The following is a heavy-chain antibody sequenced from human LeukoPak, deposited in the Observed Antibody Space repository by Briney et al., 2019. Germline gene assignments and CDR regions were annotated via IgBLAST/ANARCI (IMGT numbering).Heavy chain of an antibody. V-gene: IGHV4-31*03. CDR3: ARLPTTYLYFDY. Sequence: SQTLSLTCTVSGGSISSGGYYWSWIRQHPGKGLEWIGYIYYSGSTYYNPSLKSRVTISVDTSKNQFSLKLSSVTAADTAVYYCARLPTTYLYFDYWGQGTLVTVSS. CDR2: IYYSGST. D-gene: IGHD4-17*01. CDR1: GGSISSGGYY. J-gene: IGHJ4*02.